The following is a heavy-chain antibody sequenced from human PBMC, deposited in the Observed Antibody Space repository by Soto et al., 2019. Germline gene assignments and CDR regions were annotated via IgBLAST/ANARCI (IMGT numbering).Heavy chain of an antibody. D-gene: IGHD3-9*01. CDR3: ARAPYPAYDILTGVTQNSLPMGYFQH. J-gene: IGHJ1*01. Sequence: GASVKVSCKASGYTFTSYGISWVRQAPGQGLEWMGWISAYNGNTNYAQKLQGRVTMTTDTSTSTAYMELRSLRSDDTAVYYCARAPYPAYDILTGVTQNSLPMGYFQHWGQGTLVTVSS. V-gene: IGHV1-18*01. CDR1: GYTFTSYG. CDR2: ISAYNGNT.